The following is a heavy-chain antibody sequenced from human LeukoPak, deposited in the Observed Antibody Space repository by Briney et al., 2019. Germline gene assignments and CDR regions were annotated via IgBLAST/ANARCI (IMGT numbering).Heavy chain of an antibody. CDR3: ASRISGSHAGFHYYFDY. CDR1: GGSISSSSYY. CDR2: IYYSGST. D-gene: IGHD1-26*01. Sequence: PSETLSLTCTVSGGSISSSSYYWGWIRQPPGKGLEWIGSIYYSGSTYYNPSLKSRVTISVDTSKNQFSLKLSSVTAADTAVYYCASRISGSHAGFHYYFDYWGQGTLVTVSS. V-gene: IGHV4-39*01. J-gene: IGHJ4*02.